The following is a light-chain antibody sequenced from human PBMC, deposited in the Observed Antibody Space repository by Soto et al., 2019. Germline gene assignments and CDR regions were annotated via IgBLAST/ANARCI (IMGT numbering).Light chain of an antibody. CDR2: AAS. J-gene: IGKJ1*01. Sequence: IQLTQSPSSLSVSVGDRVTITCRASQDISGYVAWYQQRPGRAPQLFIYAASALQTGVPSRFSGSGSGTDFTLTITSLQPEDFGTYYCQHPKWAFGQGTTVEI. CDR3: QHPKWA. V-gene: IGKV1-9*01. CDR1: QDISGY.